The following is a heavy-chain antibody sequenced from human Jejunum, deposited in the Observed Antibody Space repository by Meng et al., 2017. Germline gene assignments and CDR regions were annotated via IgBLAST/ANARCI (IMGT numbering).Heavy chain of an antibody. CDR2: ISSSGSIK. CDR1: EFTFSTYE. D-gene: IGHD6-19*01. J-gene: IGHJ4*02. Sequence: GESLKISCVASEFTFSTYEMNWVRQAPGKGLECVSYISSSGSIKYYADSVKCRFTISRDNANNSLYLQMNSLRAEDTAVYYCARGYRSGWHFEYWGQGTLVTVSS. CDR3: ARGYRSGWHFEY. V-gene: IGHV3-48*03.